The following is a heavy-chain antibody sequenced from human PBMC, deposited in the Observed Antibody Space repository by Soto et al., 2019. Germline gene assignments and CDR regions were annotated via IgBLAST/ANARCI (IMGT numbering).Heavy chain of an antibody. CDR3: SSDYYDSSGYYDY. V-gene: IGHV1-69*12. D-gene: IGHD3-22*01. CDR1: RGTFSSHA. J-gene: IGHJ4*02. Sequence: QVQLVQSGAGVKKPGSSVKVSCKASRGTFSSHAVSWVRQAPGQGLEWMGGLIPIFGTATYAQKFQGRITMTADESTSTAYMELSSLRSDDTAVYYCSSDYYDSSGYYDYWGQGTLVTVSS. CDR2: LIPIFGTA.